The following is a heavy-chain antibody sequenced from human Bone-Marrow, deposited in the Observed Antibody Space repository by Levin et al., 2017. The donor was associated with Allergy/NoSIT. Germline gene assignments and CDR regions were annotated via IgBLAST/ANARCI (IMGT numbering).Heavy chain of an antibody. CDR2: IIPIFGTA. CDR3: ARGSGDGSYFDY. CDR1: GGTFSSYA. J-gene: IGHJ4*02. Sequence: ASVKVSCKASGGTFSSYAISWVRQAPGQGLEWMGGIIPIFGTANYAQKFQGRVTITADKSTSTAYMELSSLRSEDTAVYYCARGSGDGSYFDYWGQGTLVTVSS. V-gene: IGHV1-69*06. D-gene: IGHD1-26*01.